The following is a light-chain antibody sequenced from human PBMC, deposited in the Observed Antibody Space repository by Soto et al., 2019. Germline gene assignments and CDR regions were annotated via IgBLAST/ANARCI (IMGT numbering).Light chain of an antibody. CDR1: QSISSY. V-gene: IGKV1-5*01. J-gene: IGKJ5*01. CDR3: QQYNSYTIT. CDR2: AAS. Sequence: DIQMTQSPSSLSASVGDRVTITCRANQSISSYLNWYQQKPGKAPKVLIYAASTLESGVPSRFSGSGSGTEFTLTISSLQNDDFATYYCQQYNSYTITFGQGTRLEIK.